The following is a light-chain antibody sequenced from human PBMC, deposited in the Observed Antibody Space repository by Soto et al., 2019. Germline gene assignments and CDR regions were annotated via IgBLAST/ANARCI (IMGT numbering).Light chain of an antibody. Sequence: QSVLTQPASVSGSPGQSITISCTGTSSDVGAYNYVSWYQQHPGKAPKLMLYEGTKRPSEISDRFSGSESDTTASLIISGLQPEDEADYYCSSYAGSSARVVFGGGTQLTVL. CDR2: EGT. CDR3: SSYAGSSARVV. J-gene: IGLJ2*01. CDR1: SSDVGAYNY. V-gene: IGLV2-14*01.